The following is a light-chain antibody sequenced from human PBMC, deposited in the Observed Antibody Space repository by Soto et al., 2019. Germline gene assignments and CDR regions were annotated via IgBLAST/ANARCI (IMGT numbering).Light chain of an antibody. CDR3: QQYDHPPYT. V-gene: IGKV1-33*01. Sequence: DIQMTQSPSSLSASVGDRVTITCQASQDISNYLNWYQQKPGKAPKLLIYDASNLERGVPSRFSGSGSGTDFSLTFDSLQPEDTATYYCQQYDHPPYTFGQGTKVDIK. CDR2: DAS. CDR1: QDISNY. J-gene: IGKJ2*01.